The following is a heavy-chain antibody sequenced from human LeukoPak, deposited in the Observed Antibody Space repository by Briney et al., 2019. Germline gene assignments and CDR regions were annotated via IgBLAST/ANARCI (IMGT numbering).Heavy chain of an antibody. D-gene: IGHD3-22*01. J-gene: IGHJ4*02. CDR2: IKGDGSKV. CDR1: GFIFSEYW. V-gene: IGHV3-7*01. Sequence: GGSPRLSCGASGFIFSEYWMTWVRQAPGRGPEWVANIKGDGSKVYYVDSVMGRFTISRDNDKGSLYLQMNDLRVEDTAVYHCARDGYYFDFWGQGALVTVSS. CDR3: ARDGYYFDF.